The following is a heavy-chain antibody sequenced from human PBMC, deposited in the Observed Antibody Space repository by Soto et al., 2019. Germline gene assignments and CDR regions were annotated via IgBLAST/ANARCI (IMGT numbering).Heavy chain of an antibody. CDR3: ARGEVVTNEVFDI. J-gene: IGHJ3*02. CDR1: GGSISRYY. CDR2: IYYSGST. V-gene: IGHV4-59*01. D-gene: IGHD2-15*01. Sequence: PSETLSLTCTVSGGSISRYYWSWIRQPPGKGLEWIGYIYYSGSTNYNPSLKSRVTISVDTSKNQFSLKLSSVTAADTAVYYCARGEVVTNEVFDIWGQGTMVPVSS.